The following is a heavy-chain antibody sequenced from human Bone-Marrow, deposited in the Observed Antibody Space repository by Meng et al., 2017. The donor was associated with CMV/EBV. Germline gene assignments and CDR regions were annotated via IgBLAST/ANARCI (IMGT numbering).Heavy chain of an antibody. CDR1: GYTFTSYD. J-gene: IGHJ4*02. D-gene: IGHD6-19*01. Sequence: ASVKVSCKASGYTFTSYDINWVRQATGQGLEWMGWMNPNSGGTNYAQKFQGRVTMTRDTSISTAYMELSRLRSDDTAVYYCARVRDSSGWYHLDYWGQGTLVTVSS. CDR3: ARVRDSSGWYHLDY. V-gene: IGHV1-2*02. CDR2: MNPNSGGT.